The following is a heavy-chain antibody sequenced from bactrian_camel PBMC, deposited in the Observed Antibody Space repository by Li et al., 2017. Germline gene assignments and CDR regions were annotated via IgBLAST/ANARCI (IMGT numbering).Heavy chain of an antibody. J-gene: IGHJ6*01. CDR2: FFIRTGST. V-gene: IGHV3-3*01. CDR3: AADSHAICSGGATWPYEHAT. Sequence: QVQLVESGGGSVQAGGPLRLSCVDSGYTYSSNSWGWFRQTPGKEREGTASFFIRTGSTYYDDSVKGRFTISQDKAKVTVYLQMNSLNVEDTGMYYCAADSHAICSGGATWPYEHATWGQGTQVTVS. CDR1: GYTYSSNS. D-gene: IGHD7*01.